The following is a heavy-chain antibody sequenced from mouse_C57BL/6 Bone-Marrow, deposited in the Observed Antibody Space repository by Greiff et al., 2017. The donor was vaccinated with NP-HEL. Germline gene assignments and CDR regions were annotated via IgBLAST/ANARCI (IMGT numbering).Heavy chain of an antibody. Sequence: EVQLQQSGAELVRPGASVKLSCTASGFNITDYYMHWVKQRPEQGLEWIGRIDPEDGDTEYAPKFQGKATMTADTSSNTAYLQLSSLTSEDTAVYYCTTDGTTGAMDYWGQGTSVTVSS. V-gene: IGHV14-1*01. CDR3: TTDGTTGAMDY. CDR1: GFNITDYY. D-gene: IGHD2-14*01. CDR2: IDPEDGDT. J-gene: IGHJ4*01.